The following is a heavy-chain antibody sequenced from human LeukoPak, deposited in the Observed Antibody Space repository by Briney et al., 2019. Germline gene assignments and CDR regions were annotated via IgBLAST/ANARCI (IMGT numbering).Heavy chain of an antibody. CDR3: ARSVGAHWYFDL. CDR2: IYTSGST. D-gene: IGHD1-26*01. J-gene: IGHJ2*01. V-gene: IGHV4-4*09. CDR1: GGSISSYY. Sequence: SETLSPTCTVSGGSISSYYWSWIRQPPGKGLEWIGYIYTSGSTNYNPSLKSRVTISVDTSKNQFSLKLSSVTAADTAVYYCARSVGAHWYFDLWGRGTLVTVSS.